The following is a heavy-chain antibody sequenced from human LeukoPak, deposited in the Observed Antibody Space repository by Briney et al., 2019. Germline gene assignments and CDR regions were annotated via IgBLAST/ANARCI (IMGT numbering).Heavy chain of an antibody. CDR1: GGSISSYY. CDR2: IYYSGST. CDR3: ARHTYGDGFDY. Sequence: SETLSLTCTVSGGSISSYYWSWIRQPPGKGLEWIGYIYYSGSTNCNPSLKSRVTISVDTSKNQFSLKLSSVTAADTAVYYCARHTYGDGFDYWGQGTLVTVSS. J-gene: IGHJ4*02. V-gene: IGHV4-59*01. D-gene: IGHD4-17*01.